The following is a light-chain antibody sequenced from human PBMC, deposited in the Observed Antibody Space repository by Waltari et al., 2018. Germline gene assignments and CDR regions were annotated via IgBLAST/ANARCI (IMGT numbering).Light chain of an antibody. CDR2: AAS. CDR3: QHYVRLPVT. V-gene: IGKV3-20*01. Sequence: EIVLTQSPGTLSSSPGERATLSCWASQSVGRTLAWYQQRPGQAPRLLIYAASSRAAGIPDRFSGSGSGTDFSLTISRLEPEDFAVYYCQHYVRLPVTFGQGTKVEIK. CDR1: QSVGRT. J-gene: IGKJ1*01.